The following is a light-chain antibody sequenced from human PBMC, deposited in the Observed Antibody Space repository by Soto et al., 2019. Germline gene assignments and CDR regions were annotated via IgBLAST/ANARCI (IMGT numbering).Light chain of an antibody. V-gene: IGLV2-14*03. CDR1: SSDIGGYNF. Sequence: QSALTQPASVSGSPGQSITIACTGSSSDIGGYNFVSWYQQHPGKAPKLMIYDVIKRPSGVSSRFAGSKSGNTASLTISGLRAEEEADYYCCSYTTTTTAVFGGGTKLTVL. CDR3: CSYTTTTTAV. J-gene: IGLJ2*01. CDR2: DVI.